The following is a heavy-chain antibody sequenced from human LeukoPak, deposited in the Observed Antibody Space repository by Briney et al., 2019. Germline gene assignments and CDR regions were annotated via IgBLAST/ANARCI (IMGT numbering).Heavy chain of an antibody. Sequence: EPGGSLRLSCAASGFTFSSYGMHWVRQAPGKGLEWVAVISYDGSNKYYADSVKGRFTISRDNSKNTLYLQMNSLRAEDTAVYYCASAVAAAPIDAFHIWGQGTMVTVSS. CDR2: ISYDGSNK. V-gene: IGHV3-30*03. J-gene: IGHJ3*02. CDR1: GFTFSSYG. CDR3: ASAVAAAPIDAFHI. D-gene: IGHD6-13*01.